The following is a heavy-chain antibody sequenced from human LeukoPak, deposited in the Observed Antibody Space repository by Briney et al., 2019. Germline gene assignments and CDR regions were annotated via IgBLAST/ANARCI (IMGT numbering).Heavy chain of an antibody. CDR1: GCSISSSNW. D-gene: IGHD3-3*01. J-gene: IGHJ4*02. V-gene: IGHV4-4*02. CDR2: IYHSGST. CDR3: ARAERFTMFGVVRV. Sequence: SGKLSLNSAGSGCSISSSNWGSQVRGPPGKGLEWIGAIYHSGSTDYNLTLKSTVTISADKSKNQFELKRSSVTAAATAVYYCARAERFTMFGVVRVWGEETLVTVSS.